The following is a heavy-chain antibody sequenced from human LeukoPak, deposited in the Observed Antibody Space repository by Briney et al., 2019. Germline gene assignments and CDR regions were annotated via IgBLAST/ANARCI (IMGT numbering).Heavy chain of an antibody. J-gene: IGHJ5*02. CDR1: GGSFSGYY. CDR3: ARVRRPRGYGSGSYYTNWFDP. Sequence: SETLSLTCAVYGGSFSGYYWSWIRQPPGKGLEWIGEINHSGSTNYNPSLKSRVTISVDTSKNQFSLKLSSVTAADTAVYYCARVRRPRGYGSGSYYTNWFDPWGQGTLVTVSS. D-gene: IGHD3-10*01. CDR2: INHSGST. V-gene: IGHV4-34*01.